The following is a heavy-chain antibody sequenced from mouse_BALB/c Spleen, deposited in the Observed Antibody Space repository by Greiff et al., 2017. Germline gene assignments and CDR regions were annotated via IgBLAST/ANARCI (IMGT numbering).Heavy chain of an antibody. D-gene: IGHD4-1*01. V-gene: IGHV5-6-5*01. CDR3: ARGLNWDVGFAY. CDR1: GFTFSSYV. Sequence: VASGGCLVKPGGSLKLSCAASGFTFSSYVMSWVRQTPEKRLEWVASISSGGSTYYPDSVKGRFTISRDNARNILYLQMSSLRSEDTDMYYCARGLNWDVGFAYWGQGTLVTVSA. J-gene: IGHJ3*01. CDR2: ISSGGST.